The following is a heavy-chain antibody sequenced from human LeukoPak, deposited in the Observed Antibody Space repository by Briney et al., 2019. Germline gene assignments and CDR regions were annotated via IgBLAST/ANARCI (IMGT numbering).Heavy chain of an antibody. CDR3: ATLEVVAFDY. D-gene: IGHD2-15*01. J-gene: IGHJ4*02. Sequence: GGSLRLSCAASGFTFSSYSMNWVRQAPGKGLEWVSSISSSSSYIYYADSVKGRFTISRDNARNSLYLQMNSLRAEDTAVYYCATLEVVAFDYWGQGTLVTVSS. CDR2: ISSSSSYI. CDR1: GFTFSSYS. V-gene: IGHV3-21*01.